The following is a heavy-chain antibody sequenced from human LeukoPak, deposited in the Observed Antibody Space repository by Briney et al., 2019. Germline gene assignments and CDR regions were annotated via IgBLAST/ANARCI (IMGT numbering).Heavy chain of an antibody. J-gene: IGHJ5*02. CDR2: FDPEDGET. Sequence: ASVKVSCKVSGYTLTELSMHWVRQAPGKGLEWMGGFDPEDGETIYAQKFQGRVTMTEDTSTDTAYMELSSLRSEDTAVYYCATSTSSIMITFGGVIVPNWFDPWGQGTLVTVSS. CDR3: ATSTSSIMITFGGVIVPNWFDP. D-gene: IGHD3-16*02. CDR1: GYTLTELS. V-gene: IGHV1-24*01.